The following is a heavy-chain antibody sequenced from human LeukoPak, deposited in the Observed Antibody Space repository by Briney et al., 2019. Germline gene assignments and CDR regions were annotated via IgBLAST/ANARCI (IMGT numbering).Heavy chain of an antibody. Sequence: PGGSLRLSCAASGFTFSGSAMHWVCQASGKGLEWVGRVRSKLNNYATAYAASVKGRFTISRDDSKNTAYMQMNSLKTEDTAMYYCTRTNPMYSGSYAFDFWGQGILVTVSS. V-gene: IGHV3-73*01. CDR1: GFTFSGSA. CDR2: VRSKLNNYAT. D-gene: IGHD1-26*01. CDR3: TRTNPMYSGSYAFDF. J-gene: IGHJ4*02.